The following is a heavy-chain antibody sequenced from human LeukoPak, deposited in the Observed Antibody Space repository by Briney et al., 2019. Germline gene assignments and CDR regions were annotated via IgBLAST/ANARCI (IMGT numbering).Heavy chain of an antibody. J-gene: IGHJ4*02. V-gene: IGHV1-3*01. Sequence: ASVKVSCKASGYSFTNYAIHWVRQAPGQRLEWMGWINAGKGNTEYSQKFQGRFTITRDTSASTASMELSSLTSEDTAVYFCARAVMQWLEFFDYWGQGTLVTVSS. CDR2: INAGKGNT. CDR3: ARAVMQWLEFFDY. D-gene: IGHD6-19*01. CDR1: GYSFTNYA.